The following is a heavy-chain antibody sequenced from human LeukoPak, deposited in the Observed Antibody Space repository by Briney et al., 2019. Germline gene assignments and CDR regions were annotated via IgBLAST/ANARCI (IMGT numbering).Heavy chain of an antibody. CDR1: GGSISSTSYY. V-gene: IGHV4-39*07. J-gene: IGHJ1*01. D-gene: IGHD3-10*01. Sequence: SETLSLTCTVSGGSISSTSYYWSWIRQPPGKGLEWIGEINHSGSTNYNPSLKSRVTISVDTSKNQFSLKLSSVTAADTAVYYCARGGLTMVEYFQHWGQGTLVTVSS. CDR3: ARGGLTMVEYFQH. CDR2: INHSGST.